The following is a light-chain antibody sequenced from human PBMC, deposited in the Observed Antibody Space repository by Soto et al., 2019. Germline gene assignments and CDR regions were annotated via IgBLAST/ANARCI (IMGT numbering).Light chain of an antibody. CDR1: QSISSW. CDR3: QEYTTYSRT. Sequence: DIPMTQSPSTLSASVGDRVTITCRASQSISSWLAWYQQKPGKAPKVLIYDASTLQSGVPSRFSGGGSGTEFTLTITCLQPDDFAKYYCQEYTTYSRTFGQGTKVEVK. CDR2: DAS. V-gene: IGKV1-5*01. J-gene: IGKJ1*01.